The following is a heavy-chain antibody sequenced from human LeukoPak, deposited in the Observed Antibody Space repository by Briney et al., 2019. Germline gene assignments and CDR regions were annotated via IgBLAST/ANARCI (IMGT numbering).Heavy chain of an antibody. J-gene: IGHJ3*02. CDR2: IYTSGST. D-gene: IGHD2-15*01. Sequence: SETLSLTCTASGGSISSYYWSWIRQPAGKGLEWIGRIYTSGSTNYNPSLKSRVTMSVDTSKNQFSLKLSSVTAADTAVYYCARGTPDCSGGSCYLAFDIWGQGTMVTVSS. V-gene: IGHV4-4*07. CDR1: GGSISSYY. CDR3: ARGTPDCSGGSCYLAFDI.